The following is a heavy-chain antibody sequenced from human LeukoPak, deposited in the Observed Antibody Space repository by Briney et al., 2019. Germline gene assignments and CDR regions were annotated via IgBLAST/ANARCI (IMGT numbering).Heavy chain of an antibody. D-gene: IGHD3-16*01. V-gene: IGHV4-4*02. Sequence: PSETLSLTCAVSGGSISSSNWWSWVRQPPGKGLEWIGEIYHSGSTNYNPSLKSRVTISVDKSRNQFSLKLSSVTAADTAVYYCARKGGSHVPSFDYWGQGTLVTVSS. CDR1: GGSISSSNW. J-gene: IGHJ4*02. CDR3: ARKGGSHVPSFDY. CDR2: IYHSGST.